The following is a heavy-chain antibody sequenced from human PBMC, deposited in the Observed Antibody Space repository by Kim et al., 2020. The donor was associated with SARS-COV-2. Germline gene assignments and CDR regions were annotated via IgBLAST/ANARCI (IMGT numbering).Heavy chain of an antibody. Sequence: SVKGRFTIPRDNAKNSLYLQMNSLRAEDTAVYYCASAPRWLQDSSLAFEIWGQGTMVTVSS. V-gene: IGHV3-11*04. J-gene: IGHJ3*02. CDR3: ASAPRWLQDSSLAFEI. D-gene: IGHD3-22*01.